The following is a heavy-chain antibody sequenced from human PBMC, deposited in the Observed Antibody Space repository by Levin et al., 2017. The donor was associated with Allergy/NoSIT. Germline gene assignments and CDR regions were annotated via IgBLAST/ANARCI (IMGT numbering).Heavy chain of an antibody. J-gene: IGHJ4*02. CDR2: ISGSGSRT. CDR3: AKSPYDYVWGNYRIPYDY. CDR1: GFTFSSYA. Sequence: ASVKVSCAASGFTFSSYAASWVRQAPGKGLEWVSGISGSGSRTYYADSVKGRFTISRDHSKNTQYLQMNSLRAEDTAVYYCAKSPYDYVWGNYRIPYDYWGQGTLVTVSS. D-gene: IGHD3-16*02. V-gene: IGHV3-23*01.